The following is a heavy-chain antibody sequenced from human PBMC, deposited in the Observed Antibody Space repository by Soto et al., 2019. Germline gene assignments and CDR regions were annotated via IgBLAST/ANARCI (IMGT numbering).Heavy chain of an antibody. J-gene: IGHJ4*02. V-gene: IGHV1-18*01. Sequence: QVQLVQSGAEVKKPWASVKVSCKASGYTFTSYGISCVRQAPGQGLEWMGWISAYNGNTNYAQKLQGRVIMTTDTSTSTAYMELRSLISDDTAVYYSVVAAQPYYFDYWGQVTLGTVSS. CDR1: GYTFTSYG. CDR2: ISAYNGNT. D-gene: IGHD2-15*01. CDR3: VVAAQPYYFDY.